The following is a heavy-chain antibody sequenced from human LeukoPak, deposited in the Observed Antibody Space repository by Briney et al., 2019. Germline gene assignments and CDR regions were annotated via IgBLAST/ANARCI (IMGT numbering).Heavy chain of an antibody. J-gene: IGHJ4*02. CDR1: GFTFRTYA. CDR3: AKAILTGYYRGYFDY. Sequence: PGGSLRLSCAASGFTFRTYAMSWVGRPPGKGLEGVSGISYSGGRTYYADSVKGRFTISRDNSKNTLYLQMNSLRAEDTAVYYCAKAILTGYYRGYFDYWGQGTLVTVSS. D-gene: IGHD3-9*01. V-gene: IGHV3-23*01. CDR2: ISYSGGRT.